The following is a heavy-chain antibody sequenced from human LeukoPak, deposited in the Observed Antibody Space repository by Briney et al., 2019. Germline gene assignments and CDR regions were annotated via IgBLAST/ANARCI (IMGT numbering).Heavy chain of an antibody. D-gene: IGHD1-20*01. J-gene: IGHJ4*02. Sequence: ASVKVSCKASGYTFTSYDINWVRQATGQGLEWMGWMNPNSGNTGYAQKFQGRVTITRNTSISTAYMELSSLRSEDTAVYYCARGLSDSPNWNDAGSFIDYWGQGTLVTVSS. CDR3: ARGLSDSPNWNDAGSFIDY. CDR2: MNPNSGNT. CDR1: GYTFTSYD. V-gene: IGHV1-8*03.